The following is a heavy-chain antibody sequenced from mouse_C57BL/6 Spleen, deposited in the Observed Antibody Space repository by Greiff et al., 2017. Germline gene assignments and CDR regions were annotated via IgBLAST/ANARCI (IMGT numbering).Heavy chain of an antibody. J-gene: IGHJ2*01. V-gene: IGHV1-39*01. Sequence: VHVKQSGPELVKPGASVKISCKASGYSFTDYNMNWVKQSNGKSLEWIGVINPNYGTTSYNQKFKGKATLTVDQSSSTAYMQLNSLTSEDSAVYYCARAPHYYGLGYFDYWGQGTTLTVSS. CDR1: GYSFTDYN. CDR2: INPNYGTT. CDR3: ARAPHYYGLGYFDY. D-gene: IGHD1-2*01.